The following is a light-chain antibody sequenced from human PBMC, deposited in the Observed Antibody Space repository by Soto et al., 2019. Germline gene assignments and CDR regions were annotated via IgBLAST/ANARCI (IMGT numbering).Light chain of an antibody. J-gene: IGKJ2*01. Sequence: EVVMTQSPASLSASPGERVTLSCRASQNIRSSLAWYQQRPGQAPRLLIYDASTRPTGIPPRFSGGGSGTEFTVTISSLQSEDFAIYYCQQYDIWPPYTFGQGTKVEF. V-gene: IGKV3-15*01. CDR1: QNIRSS. CDR2: DAS. CDR3: QQYDIWPPYT.